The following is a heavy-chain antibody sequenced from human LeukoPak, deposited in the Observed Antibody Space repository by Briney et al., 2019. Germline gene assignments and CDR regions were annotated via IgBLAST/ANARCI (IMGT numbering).Heavy chain of an antibody. CDR3: ARDHVIAARRYFDY. CDR2: ISYDGSAT. D-gene: IGHD6-6*01. CDR1: GFTFSTYP. Sequence: PGRSLRLSCIASGFTFSTYPMHWVRQAPGKGLEWVAVISYDGSATSYAESVKGRFTISRDNAKNSLYLQMNSLRAEDTAVYYCARDHVIAARRYFDYWGQGTLVTVSS. J-gene: IGHJ4*02. V-gene: IGHV3-30*04.